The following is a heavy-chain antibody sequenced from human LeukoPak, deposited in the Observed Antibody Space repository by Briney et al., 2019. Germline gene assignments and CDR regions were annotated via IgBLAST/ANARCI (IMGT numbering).Heavy chain of an antibody. CDR1: GDTLTELT. CDR3: ATATYSGSYQYFDY. J-gene: IGHJ4*02. CDR2: FDPEDGET. D-gene: IGHD1-26*01. Sequence: GASLKVSCKVSGDTLTELTMHWVRQAPGKGLEWMGDFDPEDGETIYAQKFQGRVTMSEDTSTETAYMELSSLRSEDTAVYYCATATYSGSYQYFDYWGQGTLVTVSS. V-gene: IGHV1-24*01.